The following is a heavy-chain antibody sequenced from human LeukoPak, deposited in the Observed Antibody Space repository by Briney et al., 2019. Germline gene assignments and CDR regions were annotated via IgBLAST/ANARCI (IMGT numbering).Heavy chain of an antibody. CDR2: INPNSGGT. D-gene: IGHD5-12*01. CDR1: GYTFTGYY. V-gene: IGHV1-2*04. CDR3: ARGGGSGYDSGNDAFGI. Sequence: ASVKVSCKASGYTFTGYYMHWVRQAPGQGLEWMGWINPNSGGTNYAQKFQGWVTMTRDTSISTAYMELSRLRSDDTAVYYCARGGGSGYDSGNDAFGIWGQGTMVTVSS. J-gene: IGHJ3*02.